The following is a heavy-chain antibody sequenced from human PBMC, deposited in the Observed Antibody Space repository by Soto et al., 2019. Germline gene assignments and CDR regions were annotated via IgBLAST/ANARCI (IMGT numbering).Heavy chain of an antibody. D-gene: IGHD3-10*01. CDR1: GFTFSSYS. V-gene: IGHV3-21*01. J-gene: IGHJ6*02. CDR3: ARDQFYGSGRPTGYYGTAV. Sequence: EVQLVESGGGLVKPGGSLRLSCAVSGFTFSSYSMNWVRQAPGKGLEWVSSISSTSSYIWYADSVKGRFTISRDNARNSLYLQMNSLRAEDTAVYYCARDQFYGSGRPTGYYGTAVWGQGTTVTVSS. CDR2: ISSTSSYI.